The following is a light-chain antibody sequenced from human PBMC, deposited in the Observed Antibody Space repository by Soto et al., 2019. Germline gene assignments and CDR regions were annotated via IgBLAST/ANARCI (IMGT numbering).Light chain of an antibody. V-gene: IGLV2-14*03. CDR2: DVT. CDR1: SSDVGAYSF. J-gene: IGLJ2*01. CDR3: SSYTTSNTLV. Sequence: QSVLTQPASVSGSPGQSSTISCTGTSSDVGAYSFVSWYQQHPGKAPKLMIYDVTNRPSGVSSRFSGSKSGNTASLAISGLQAEDEADYYCSSYTTSNTLVFGGGTKLTVL.